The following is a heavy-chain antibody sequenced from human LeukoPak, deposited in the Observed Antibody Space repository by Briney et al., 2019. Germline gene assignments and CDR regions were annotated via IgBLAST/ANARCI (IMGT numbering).Heavy chain of an antibody. CDR1: GFTFSSYG. CDR3: ARMGYYDFWSGYSASPSGAPNYYYYGMDV. Sequence: GGSLRLSCAASGFTFSSYGMHWVRQAPGKGLEWVAVISYDGSNKYYADSVKGRFTISRDNSKNTLYLQMNSLRAEDTAVYYCARMGYYDFWSGYSASPSGAPNYYYYGMDVWGQGTTVTVSS. J-gene: IGHJ6*02. D-gene: IGHD3-3*01. V-gene: IGHV3-30*03. CDR2: ISYDGSNK.